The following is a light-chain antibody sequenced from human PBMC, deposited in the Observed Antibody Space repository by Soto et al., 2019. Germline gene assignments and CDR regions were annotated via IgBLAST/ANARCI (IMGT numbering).Light chain of an antibody. Sequence: EILLTQSPGTLSLSPGERATLSRRSSQSVSSNYLAWYQQKPGRAPRLLIYGASSRDTGIPDRFSGSGSGTDFTLTISRLEPEDFAVYYCQQSGSSPSITVGQGTRLEIK. V-gene: IGKV3-20*01. J-gene: IGKJ5*01. CDR3: QQSGSSPSIT. CDR2: GAS. CDR1: QSVSSNY.